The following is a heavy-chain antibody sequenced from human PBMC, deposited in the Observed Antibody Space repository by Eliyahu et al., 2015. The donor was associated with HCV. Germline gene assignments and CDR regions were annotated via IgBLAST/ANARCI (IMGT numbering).Heavy chain of an antibody. CDR1: GFTFSNHP. J-gene: IGHJ4*02. CDR2: ISYDENNE. V-gene: IGHV3-30*04. D-gene: IGHD1-26*01. CDR3: ARGYTGSCIDK. Sequence: QVQLVESGGGVVQPGGSLXLSCAASGFTFSNHPMHWLRQAPGEGLEWVALISYDENNEYYIDSVKGRFTISRDNLKNMVYLQMNSLRAEDTAIYYCARGYTGSCIDKWGQGTLVTVSS.